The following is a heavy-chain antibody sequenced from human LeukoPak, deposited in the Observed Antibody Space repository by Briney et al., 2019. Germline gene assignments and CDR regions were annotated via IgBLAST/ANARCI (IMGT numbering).Heavy chain of an antibody. CDR1: GFIVSSNY. D-gene: IGHD3-10*01. Sequence: GGSLRLSCVVSGFIVSSNYMSWVRQAPGKGLEWVSIIYSSGSTYYADSVKGRFTISRDNSKNTLYLQMNSLRAEDTAVYYCARDRGFDYWGQGTLVTVSS. V-gene: IGHV3-66*01. CDR2: IYSSGST. J-gene: IGHJ4*02. CDR3: ARDRGFDY.